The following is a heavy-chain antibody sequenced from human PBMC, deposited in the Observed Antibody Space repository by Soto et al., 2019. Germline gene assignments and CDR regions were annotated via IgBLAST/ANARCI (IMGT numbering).Heavy chain of an antibody. CDR1: GGSISSGGYY. CDR3: ARDNRSSYYYDSSGYLDY. D-gene: IGHD3-22*01. V-gene: IGHV4-31*03. Sequence: SETLSLTCTVSGGSISSGGYYWSWIRQHPGKGLGWIGYIYYSGSTYYNPSLKSRVTISVDTSKNQFSLKLSSVTAADTAVYYCARDNRSSYYYDSSGYLDYWGQGTLVTVSS. J-gene: IGHJ4*02. CDR2: IYYSGST.